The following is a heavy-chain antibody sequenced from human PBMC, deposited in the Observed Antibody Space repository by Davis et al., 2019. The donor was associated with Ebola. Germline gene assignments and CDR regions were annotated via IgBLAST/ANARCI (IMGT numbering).Heavy chain of an antibody. Sequence: GGSLRLSCAASGFTLSGYGLHWVRQPPGKGLEWVAVIWYDGRNQYYADSVKGRFTISRDNSKNTVYLQMNSLRAEDTTVYYCARGRITTDESWYYFDYWGQGTLVTVSS. J-gene: IGHJ4*02. V-gene: IGHV3-33*01. CDR3: ARGRITTDESWYYFDY. D-gene: IGHD3-10*01. CDR1: GFTLSGYG. CDR2: IWYDGRNQ.